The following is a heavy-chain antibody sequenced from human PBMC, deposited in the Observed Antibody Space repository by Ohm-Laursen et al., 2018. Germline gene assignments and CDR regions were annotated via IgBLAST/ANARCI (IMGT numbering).Heavy chain of an antibody. CDR3: AKGPFIAVAGSNYFFDY. CDR1: GFTFSSYA. Sequence: SLRLPCAASGFTFSSYAMSWVRQAPGKGLEWVSSISGNAVRTYDADSVKGRFSISRDNSKNTLDLQMNSLRAEDTAVYYCAKGPFIAVAGSNYFFDYWGQGTLVTVSS. J-gene: IGHJ4*02. D-gene: IGHD6-19*01. CDR2: ISGNAVRT. V-gene: IGHV3-23*01.